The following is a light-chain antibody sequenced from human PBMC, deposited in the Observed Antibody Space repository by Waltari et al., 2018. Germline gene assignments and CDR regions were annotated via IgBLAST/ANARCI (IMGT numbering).Light chain of an antibody. V-gene: IGKV1-NL1*01. J-gene: IGKJ4*01. CDR3: QQYYDIPLT. Sequence: DIVMTQSPSSLSASVGDTVTITCRATQAISTYVNWYRKTPGMAPRLLIFSASTLHRGVSSRFRGSGSGTDFTLTISSLQAEDVALYYCQQYYDIPLTFGGGTKVEIK. CDR2: SAS. CDR1: QAISTY.